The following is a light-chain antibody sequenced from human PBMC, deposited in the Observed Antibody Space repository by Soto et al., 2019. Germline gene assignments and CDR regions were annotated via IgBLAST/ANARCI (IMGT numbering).Light chain of an antibody. V-gene: IGLV2-8*01. CDR2: EVA. CDR3: KSYAGSNTYV. CDR1: KNDIGVYDF. J-gene: IGLJ1*01. Sequence: QSVLTQPPSASGSPGQSVTISCTGTKNDIGVYDFVSWYQHHPGKAPRLIIYEVAQRPSGVPDRFSGSKSGNTASLTVSGLQAADEADYFCKSYAGSNTYVFGSGTKV.